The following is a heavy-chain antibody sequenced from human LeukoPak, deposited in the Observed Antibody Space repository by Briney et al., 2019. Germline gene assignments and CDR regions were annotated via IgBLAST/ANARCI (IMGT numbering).Heavy chain of an antibody. J-gene: IGHJ4*02. V-gene: IGHV1-2*02. CDR3: ARDDILTGYTI. D-gene: IGHD3-9*01. CDR1: GYTFTGHY. CDR2: INPNSGGT. Sequence: ASVKVSCKASGYTFTGHYMHWVRQAPGQGLEWMGWINPNSGGTSYAQNFQGRVTMTRDTSINTAYMELSRLRSDDTAVYYCARDDILTGYTIWGQGTLVTVSS.